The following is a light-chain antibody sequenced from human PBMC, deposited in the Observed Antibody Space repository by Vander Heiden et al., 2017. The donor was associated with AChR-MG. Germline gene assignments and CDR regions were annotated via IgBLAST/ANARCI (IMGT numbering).Light chain of an antibody. V-gene: IGKV1-33*01. CDR1: QDISSN. CDR2: VAS. J-gene: IGKJ2*01. CDR3: QHDDTLPYS. Sequence: DIQITQSPSSLSAFVGDRVTITCQASQDISSNLNWYQQKPGKAPKLLIPVASYLETGVPSRFSGSGSGTDFTFTISSRQPEDIATYYCQHDDTLPYSFGQGTKLEIK.